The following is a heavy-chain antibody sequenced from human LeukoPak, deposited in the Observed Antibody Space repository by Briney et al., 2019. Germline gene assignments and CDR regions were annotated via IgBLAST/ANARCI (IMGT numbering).Heavy chain of an antibody. CDR2: TSSSDADT. Sequence: GGSLSLSCAASGFTLSTYAMSWVRQTPGRVLEWVASTSSSDADTYHADSVWGRFTISRDNSKNTLYLQMNSLRAEDAAVYFCAKAPVTSCRGAYCYPFDSWGQGTLVTVSS. V-gene: IGHV3-23*01. CDR3: AKAPVTSCRGAYCYPFDS. CDR1: GFTLSTYA. D-gene: IGHD2-21*01. J-gene: IGHJ4*02.